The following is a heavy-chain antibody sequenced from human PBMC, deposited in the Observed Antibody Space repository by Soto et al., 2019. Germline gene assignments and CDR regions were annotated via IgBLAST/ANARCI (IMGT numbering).Heavy chain of an antibody. CDR3: ARGVGLGSGRTPLLAGFDP. J-gene: IGHJ5*02. CDR2: ISYDVSNK. D-gene: IGHD6-19*01. CDR1: GFTFSSYA. V-gene: IGHV3-30-3*01. Sequence: PGGSLRLSCAASGFTFSSYAMHWVRQAPGKGLEWVAGISYDVSNKYYADSVKGRFTISRDNSKNTLYLQMNSLRAEDTAVSYCARGVGLGSGRTPLLAGFDPWGQGTLVTVSS.